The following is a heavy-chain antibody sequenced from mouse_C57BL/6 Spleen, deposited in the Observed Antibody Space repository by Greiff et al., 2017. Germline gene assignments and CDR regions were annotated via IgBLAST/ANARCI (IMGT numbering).Heavy chain of an antibody. CDR3: ARDYGSSLGYAMDY. CDR1: GYTFTDYY. CDR2: IFPGSGST. Sequence: QVQLQQSGPELVKPGASVKISCKASGYTFTDYYINWVKQRPGQGLEWIGWIFPGSGSTYYNEKFKGKATLTVDKSSSTAYMLHSSLTSEDSAVYFCARDYGSSLGYAMDYWGQGTSVTVSS. V-gene: IGHV1-75*01. D-gene: IGHD1-1*01. J-gene: IGHJ4*01.